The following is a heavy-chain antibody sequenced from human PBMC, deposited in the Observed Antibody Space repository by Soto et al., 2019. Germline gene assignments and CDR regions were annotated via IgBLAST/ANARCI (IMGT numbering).Heavy chain of an antibody. Sequence: GGSLRLSCAASGFTFSSYGMHWVRQAPGKGLEWVAVISYDGSNKYYADSVKGRFTISRDNSKNTLYLQMNSLRAEDTAVYYCAKEIGADYYDRSAYYYYGMDVWGQGTTVTVSS. D-gene: IGHD3-22*01. CDR1: GFTFSSYG. CDR3: AKEIGADYYDRSAYYYYGMDV. CDR2: ISYDGSNK. V-gene: IGHV3-30*18. J-gene: IGHJ6*02.